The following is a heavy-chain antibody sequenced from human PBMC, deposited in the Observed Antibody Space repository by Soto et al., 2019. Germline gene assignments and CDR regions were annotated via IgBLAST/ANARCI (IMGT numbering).Heavy chain of an antibody. J-gene: IGHJ6*02. Sequence: SETLSLTCTVSGGSISSGGYYWSWIRQHPGKGLEWIGYIYYSGSTYYNPSLKSRVTISVDTSKNQFSLKLSSVTAADTAVYYCSSWYMGKENYYGMDVWGQGTTVTVSS. CDR2: IYYSGST. D-gene: IGHD6-13*01. V-gene: IGHV4-31*03. CDR1: GGSISSGGYY. CDR3: SSWYMGKENYYGMDV.